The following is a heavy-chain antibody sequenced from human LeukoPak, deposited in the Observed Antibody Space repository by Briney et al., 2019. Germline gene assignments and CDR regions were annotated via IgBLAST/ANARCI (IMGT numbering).Heavy chain of an antibody. CDR1: GFTFSSYA. CDR2: ISGRGGST. J-gene: IGHJ4*02. CDR3: AKDSSGGNDYGWGRYALSW. V-gene: IGHV3-23*01. D-gene: IGHD3-16*01. Sequence: GGSLRLSCAACGFTFSSYAMRGVRQARGKGREWVSAISGRGGSTYCADSEKGLLTIPRNNSKNTPYLQINIQSAEDTAVNYCAKDSSGGNDYGWGRYALSWWGQGTLVTVCS.